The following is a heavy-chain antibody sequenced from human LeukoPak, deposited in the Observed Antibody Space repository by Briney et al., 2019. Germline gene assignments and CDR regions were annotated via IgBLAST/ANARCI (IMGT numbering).Heavy chain of an antibody. CDR2: ISGSGSNT. D-gene: IGHD3-10*01. J-gene: IGHJ4*02. CDR1: GFTFSSYA. CDR3: AKDLPPYGSGSYPEFDY. Sequence: GGSLRLSCAASGFTFSSYAMSWVRQAPGKGLEWVSVISGSGSNTYYADSVKGRFTISRDNSKNTLYLQMNSLRAEDTAVYYCAKDLPPYGSGSYPEFDYWGQGTLVTVSS. V-gene: IGHV3-23*01.